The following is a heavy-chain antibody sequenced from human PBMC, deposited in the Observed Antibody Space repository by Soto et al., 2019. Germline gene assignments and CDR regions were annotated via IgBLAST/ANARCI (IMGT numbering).Heavy chain of an antibody. CDR2: INHVGGT. Sequence: SETLSLTCAVYGGFLSESYWTWIRQPPGKGLEWIGEINHVGGTNYNPPLKSRVTMSVDTSRNQFSLSLISVTAAATAMYLCVRIRYQLPSSVLWLDPWGQGTPVTVSS. J-gene: IGHJ5*02. CDR3: VRIRYQLPSSVLWLDP. V-gene: IGHV4-34*01. CDR1: GGFLSESY. D-gene: IGHD3-16*01.